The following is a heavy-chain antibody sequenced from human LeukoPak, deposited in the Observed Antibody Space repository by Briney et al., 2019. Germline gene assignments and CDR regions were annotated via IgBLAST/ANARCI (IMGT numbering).Heavy chain of an antibody. CDR3: ARHCSGGRCYSDPPDY. D-gene: IGHD2-15*01. Sequence: GGSLRLSCAASGFTVSSNYMSWVRQAPGKGLEWVSVIYSGGSTYYADSVKGRFTISRDNSKNTLYLQMNSLRAEDTAVYYCARHCSGGRCYSDPPDYWGQGTLVTVSS. CDR1: GFTVSSNY. V-gene: IGHV3-66*04. CDR2: IYSGGST. J-gene: IGHJ4*02.